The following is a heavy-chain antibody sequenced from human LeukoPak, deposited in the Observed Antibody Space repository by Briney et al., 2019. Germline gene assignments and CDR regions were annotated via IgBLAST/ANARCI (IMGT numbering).Heavy chain of an antibody. CDR3: AKASDCSSTSCYTAYFQH. CDR1: GFTFDDYA. J-gene: IGHJ1*01. V-gene: IGHV3-9*01. Sequence: GGSLRLSCAASGFTFDDYAMHWVRQAPGKGLEWVSGISWNSGSIGYADSVKGRFTISRDNAKNSLYLQMNSLRAEDTALYYCAKASDCSSTSCYTAYFQHWGQGTLVTVSS. CDR2: ISWNSGSI. D-gene: IGHD2-2*02.